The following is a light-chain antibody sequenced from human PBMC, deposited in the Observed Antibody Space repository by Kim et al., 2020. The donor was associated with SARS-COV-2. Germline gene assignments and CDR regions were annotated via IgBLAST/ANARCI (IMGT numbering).Light chain of an antibody. CDR1: SSDIGAYGF. CDR3: SSYTNSDSWV. J-gene: IGLJ3*02. CDR2: HVT. V-gene: IGLV2-14*04. Sequence: GQSITISCTGTSSDIGAYGFVSWYQQHPGRAPKLMIFHVTKRPSGVSGRFSGSKSANTASLTISGLQAEDEADYYCSSYTNSDSWVFGGGTKVTVL.